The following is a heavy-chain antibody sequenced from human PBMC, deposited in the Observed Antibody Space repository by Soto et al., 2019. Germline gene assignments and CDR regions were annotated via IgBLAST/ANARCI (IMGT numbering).Heavy chain of an antibody. CDR1: GYTFTSYY. CDR3: ARGPSQEVRAVAGYFDY. Sequence: ASVKVSCKASGYTFTSYYMHWVRQAPGQGLEWMGIINPSGGSTSYAQKFQGRVTMTRDTSTSTVYMELSSLRSEDTAVYYCARGPSQEVRAVAGYFDYWDQGTLVTGSS. D-gene: IGHD6-19*01. J-gene: IGHJ4*02. CDR2: INPSGGST. V-gene: IGHV1-46*03.